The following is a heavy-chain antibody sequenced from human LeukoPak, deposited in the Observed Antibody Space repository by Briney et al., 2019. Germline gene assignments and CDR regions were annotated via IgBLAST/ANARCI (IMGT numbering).Heavy chain of an antibody. CDR2: IFPGDSDT. V-gene: IGHV5-51*01. D-gene: IGHD2-21*02. CDR1: GYSFSSFW. J-gene: IGHJ5*02. Sequence: GESLQISCHGSGYSFSSFWIAWVRQMPGKGLEWMGIIFPGDSDTRYRPSLQGQVTISVDKSIDTAFLQWSSLKASDSAIYYCARLTSFADLLTATRRSWFDPWGQGTLVTVSS. CDR3: ARLTSFADLLTATRRSWFDP.